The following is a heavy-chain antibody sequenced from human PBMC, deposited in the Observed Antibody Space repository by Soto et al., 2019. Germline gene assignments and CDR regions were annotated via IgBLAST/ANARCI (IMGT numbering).Heavy chain of an antibody. D-gene: IGHD3-16*01. V-gene: IGHV1-18*01. CDR2: ISAYNGNT. Sequence: ASVKVSCKASGYTFTSYGISWVRQAPGQGLEWMGWISAYNGNTNYAQKLQGRVTMTTDTSTSTAYMELRSLRSDDTAVYYCARLLGMITFLGQNMDVWGQGTTVTVSS. CDR1: GYTFTSYG. J-gene: IGHJ6*02. CDR3: ARLLGMITFLGQNMDV.